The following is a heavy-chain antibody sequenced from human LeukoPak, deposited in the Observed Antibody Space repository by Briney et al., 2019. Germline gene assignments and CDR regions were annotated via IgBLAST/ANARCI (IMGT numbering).Heavy chain of an antibody. V-gene: IGHV4-4*07. CDR3: ARVGASTDYYFDY. CDR2: IYTSGTT. J-gene: IGHJ4*02. Sequence: SETLSLTCTVSGGSFSTYYWSWIRQPAGKGLEWIGHIYTSGTTNYNPSLKSRVTISVDTSKNQFSLKLSSVTAADTAVYYCARVGASTDYYFDYWGQGTLVTVSS. CDR1: GGSFSTYY.